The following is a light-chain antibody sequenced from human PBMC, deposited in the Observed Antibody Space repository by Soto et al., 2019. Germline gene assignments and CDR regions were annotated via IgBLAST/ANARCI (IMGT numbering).Light chain of an antibody. CDR1: STNIGTGHD. J-gene: IGLJ2*01. Sequence: QSVLTQPPSVSGAPGQRVTISCTGSSTNIGTGHDVHWYQQLPGTAPKLLIYSTSRRPAGVPDRFSGSKSGTSASLAITGLQAEDEADYYCQSYDTSLSGFVVFGGGTQLTVL. CDR3: QSYDTSLSGFVV. CDR2: STS. V-gene: IGLV1-40*01.